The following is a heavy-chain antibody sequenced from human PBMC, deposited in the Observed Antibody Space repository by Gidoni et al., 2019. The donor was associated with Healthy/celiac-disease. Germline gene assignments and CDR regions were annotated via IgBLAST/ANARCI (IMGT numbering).Heavy chain of an antibody. Sequence: EVQLVETGGGLIQPGGSLRLSCAASGFTVSSNYMSWVRQAPGKGLEWVSVIYSGGSTYYADSVKGRFTISRDNSKNTLYLQMNSLRAEDTAVYYCAREYGSGSYAFDIWGQGTMVTVSS. V-gene: IGHV3-53*02. CDR1: GFTVSSNY. CDR3: AREYGSGSYAFDI. J-gene: IGHJ3*02. CDR2: IYSGGST. D-gene: IGHD3-10*01.